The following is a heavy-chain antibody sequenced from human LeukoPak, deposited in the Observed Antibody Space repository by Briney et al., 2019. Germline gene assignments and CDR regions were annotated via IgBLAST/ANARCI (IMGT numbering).Heavy chain of an antibody. CDR2: ISSSSSYI. V-gene: IGHV3-21*04. CDR1: GFSFNRYS. Sequence: PGGSLRLSCAASGFSFNRYSMNWVRQAPGKGLEWVSSISSSSSYIYYSDSVKGRFTISRDNTKNSLYLQMNSLRVEDTAVFYCARDQYDTWSRRGNFDSWGQGTLVIVSS. CDR3: ARDQYDTWSRRGNFDS. D-gene: IGHD3-3*01. J-gene: IGHJ4*02.